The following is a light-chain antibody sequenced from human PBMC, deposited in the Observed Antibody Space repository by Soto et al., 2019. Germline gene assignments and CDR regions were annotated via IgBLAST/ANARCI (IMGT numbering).Light chain of an antibody. Sequence: EVVLTQFPATLSLSPGDGATLSCRASQSVSRYLDWYQQKRGQAPRLLIYDSSNRATGIPARFSGSGSGTDFSLIISSLEPEDFAVYYCQQRSVWPLTFGGGTKGEIK. CDR2: DSS. J-gene: IGKJ4*01. CDR1: QSVSRY. V-gene: IGKV3-11*01. CDR3: QQRSVWPLT.